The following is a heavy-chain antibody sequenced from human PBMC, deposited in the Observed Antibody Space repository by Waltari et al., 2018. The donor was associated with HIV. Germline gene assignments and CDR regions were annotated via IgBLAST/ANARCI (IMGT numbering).Heavy chain of an antibody. CDR2: IIPIFGTA. Sequence: QVQLVQSGAEVKKPGSSVKVSCKASGGTFSSYAISWVRQAPGQGLEWMGGIIPIFGTANDAQKFQGRVTITVDKSTSTAYMELSSLRSEDTAVYYCARERGIAVAAPGAFDIWGQGTMVTVSS. CDR3: ARERGIAVAAPGAFDI. V-gene: IGHV1-69*06. CDR1: GGTFSSYA. J-gene: IGHJ3*02. D-gene: IGHD6-19*01.